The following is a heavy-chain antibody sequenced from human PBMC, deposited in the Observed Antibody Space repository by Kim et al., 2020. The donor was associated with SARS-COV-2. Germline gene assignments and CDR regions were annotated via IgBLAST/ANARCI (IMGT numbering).Heavy chain of an antibody. CDR1: GFTFSSYA. Sequence: GGSLRLSCAASGFTFSSYAMHWVRQAPGKGLEWVAVISYDGSNKYYADSVKGRFTISRDNSKNTLYLQMNSLRAEDTAVYYCARGSYDFWSGYLKLAPYYYYGMDVWGQGTTVTVSS. D-gene: IGHD3-3*01. J-gene: IGHJ6*02. CDR2: ISYDGSNK. V-gene: IGHV3-30-3*01. CDR3: ARGSYDFWSGYLKLAPYYYYGMDV.